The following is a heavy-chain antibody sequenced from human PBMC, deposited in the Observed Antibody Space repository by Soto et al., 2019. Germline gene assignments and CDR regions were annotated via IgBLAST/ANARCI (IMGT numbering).Heavy chain of an antibody. D-gene: IGHD1-1*01. Sequence: PSETLSLTCTFSVVSISSGGYYCSWIRQHPWKGLEWIGYIYYSGSTYYNPSLKSRVTISVDTSKNQFSLKLSSVTAADTAVYYCARDNHRHGKPPTLDYWGQGTLVTVSS. V-gene: IGHV4-31*03. CDR1: VVSISSGGYY. CDR2: IYYSGST. CDR3: ARDNHRHGKPPTLDY. J-gene: IGHJ4*02.